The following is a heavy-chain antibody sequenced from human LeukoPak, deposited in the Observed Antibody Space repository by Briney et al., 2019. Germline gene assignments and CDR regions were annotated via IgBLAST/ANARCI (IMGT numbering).Heavy chain of an antibody. J-gene: IGHJ4*02. V-gene: IGHV3-9*01. D-gene: IGHD4-17*01. CDR1: GFTFGDYA. Sequence: GRSLRLSCAASGFTFGDYAMHWVRQAPGKGLEWVSGISWNSDSIGYADPVKGRFTISRDNAKNSLYLQMNSLRAEDTAVYYCARDDYGPAGYGGQGTLVTVSS. CDR3: ARDDYGPAGY. CDR2: ISWNSDSI.